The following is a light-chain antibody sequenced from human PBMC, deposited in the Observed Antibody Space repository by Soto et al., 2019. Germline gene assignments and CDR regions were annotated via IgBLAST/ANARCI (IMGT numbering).Light chain of an antibody. CDR1: QSVTGSY. CDR3: QQYGSSPPVT. CDR2: GAS. J-gene: IGKJ3*01. V-gene: IGKV3-20*01. Sequence: EIVLTQSPGTLSLSPGERATLSCRASQSVTGSYLAWYQQKPGQAPRLLIYGASSRASGIPDRFSGSGSGTAFTLTISRLEPADFAVYYCQQYGSSPPVTFGPGTKVDIK.